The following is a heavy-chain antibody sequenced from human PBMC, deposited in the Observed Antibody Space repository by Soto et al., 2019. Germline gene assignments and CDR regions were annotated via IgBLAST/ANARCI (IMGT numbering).Heavy chain of an antibody. V-gene: IGHV4-31*03. J-gene: IGHJ4*02. CDR2: IYYSGST. CDR3: ARGADPYYFDY. Sequence: PSETLSLTCTVSGGSISSGGYYWSWIRQHPGKGLEWIGYIYYSGSTYYNPSLKSRVTISVDTSKNQFSLKLSSVTAADTAVYYCARGADPYYFDYRGQGTLVTVSS. D-gene: IGHD3-16*01. CDR1: GGSISSGGYY.